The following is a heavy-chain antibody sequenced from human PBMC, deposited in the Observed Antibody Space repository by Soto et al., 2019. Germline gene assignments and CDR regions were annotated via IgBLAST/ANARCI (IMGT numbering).Heavy chain of an antibody. Sequence: GGSLRLSCAASGFTFSTYGIHWVRQAPGKGLEWVALISYDGSNKNYVDSVKGRFTISRDNSKNTLYLQMNSLRVEDTAVYFCAKDEVPTPSLYAMDVWGQRTTVTVSS. CDR2: ISYDGSNK. CDR1: GFTFSTYG. CDR3: AKDEVPTPSLYAMDV. D-gene: IGHD3-10*01. J-gene: IGHJ6*02. V-gene: IGHV3-30*18.